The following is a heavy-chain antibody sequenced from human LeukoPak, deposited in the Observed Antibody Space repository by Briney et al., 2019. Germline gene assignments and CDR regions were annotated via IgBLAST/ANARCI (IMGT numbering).Heavy chain of an antibody. CDR2: ISSSGSSI. CDR1: GFTFSSYE. Sequence: GGSLRLSCAASGFTFSSYEMKWVRQAPGKGLEWVSYISSSGSSIYYADSVKGRFTISRDNAKNSLYLQMNSLRVEDTAMYYCARDGLRRPPTPYCGGDCPLDYWGQGTLVSVSS. CDR3: ARDGLRRPPTPYCGGDCPLDY. D-gene: IGHD2-21*02. V-gene: IGHV3-48*03. J-gene: IGHJ4*02.